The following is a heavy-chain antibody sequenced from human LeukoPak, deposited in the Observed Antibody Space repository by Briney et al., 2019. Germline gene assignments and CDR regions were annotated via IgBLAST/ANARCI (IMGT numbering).Heavy chain of an antibody. CDR3: ARGIWSTTLTAYYLDY. V-gene: IGHV1-69*06. CDR1: GDTFSNSA. Sequence: SVKVSCKSSGDTFSNSAINWVRQAPGQGLEWMGGIIPILCTADYAQKFQGRVTITADKSTCTAYMELSSLTSEDTAIYYCARGIWSTTLTAYYLDYWGQGTLVTVSS. J-gene: IGHJ4*02. D-gene: IGHD2-21*02. CDR2: IIPILCTA.